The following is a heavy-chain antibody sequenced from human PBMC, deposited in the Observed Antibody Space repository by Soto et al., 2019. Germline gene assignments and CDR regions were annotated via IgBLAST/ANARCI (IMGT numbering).Heavy chain of an antibody. Sequence: PSETLSLTCAVSGGSISSGGYSWSWIRQPPGKGLEWTGYIYHSGSTYYNPSLKSRVTISVDRSKNQFSLKLSSVTAADTAVYYCARVPGPWGQGTLVTVSS. CDR3: ARVPGP. V-gene: IGHV4-30-2*01. CDR2: IYHSGST. D-gene: IGHD7-27*01. CDR1: GGSISSGGYS. J-gene: IGHJ5*02.